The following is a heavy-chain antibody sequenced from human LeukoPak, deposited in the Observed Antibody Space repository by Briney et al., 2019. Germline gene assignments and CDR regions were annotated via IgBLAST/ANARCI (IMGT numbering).Heavy chain of an antibody. CDR1: GFTVSSYS. J-gene: IGHJ2*01. CDR3: ARAPTSSTGFRWYFDL. Sequence: GGSLSLSCAASGFTVSSYSMNWVRPAPGKGLEWVSSTSSSSSYIYYADSVKGPFTISTDNAKTSLYLSMISPKDEDTAVYYCARAPTSSTGFRWYFDLWGRGTLVTVSS. CDR2: TSSSSSYI. D-gene: IGHD6-13*01. V-gene: IGHV3-21*01.